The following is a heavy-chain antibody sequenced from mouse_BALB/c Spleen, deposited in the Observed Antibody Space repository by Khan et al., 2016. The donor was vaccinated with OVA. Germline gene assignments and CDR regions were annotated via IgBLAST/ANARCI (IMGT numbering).Heavy chain of an antibody. D-gene: IGHD4-1*01. CDR2: ISYSGST. Sequence: EVKLEASGPGLVKPSQSLSLTCTVTGYSITSDYAWNWIRQFPGNKLEWMGYISYSGSTTYNPSLKSRISITRDTSKDQFFLQLKSVTSEDTATYYCASELGRYYALDYWGQGTSVTVSS. CDR3: ASELGRYYALDY. CDR1: GYSITSDYA. V-gene: IGHV3-2*02. J-gene: IGHJ4*01.